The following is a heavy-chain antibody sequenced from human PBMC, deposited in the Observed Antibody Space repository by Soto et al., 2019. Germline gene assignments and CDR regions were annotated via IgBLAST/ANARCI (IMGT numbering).Heavy chain of an antibody. D-gene: IGHD3-3*01. CDR3: AVDYDFWSGPLNWFDP. V-gene: IGHV4-34*01. CDR2: INHSGST. CDR1: GGSFSGYY. J-gene: IGHJ5*02. Sequence: SETLSLTCAVYGGSFSGYYWSWIRQPPGKGLEWIGEINHSGSTNYNPSLKSRVTISVDTSKNQFSLKLSSVTAADTAVYYCAVDYDFWSGPLNWFDPWGQGTLVTVSS.